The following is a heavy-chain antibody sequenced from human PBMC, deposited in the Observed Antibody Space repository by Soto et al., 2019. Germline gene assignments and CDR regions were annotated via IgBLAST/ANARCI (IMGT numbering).Heavy chain of an antibody. J-gene: IGHJ4*02. CDR2: ISAYNGNT. D-gene: IGHD4-4*01. CDR3: ARDRNYGDFDY. V-gene: IGHV1-18*01. Sequence: QVQLVQSGAEVKKPGASVKVSCKASGYTFTSYGISWVRQAPGQGLEWMGWISAYNGNTNYAQKLQGRVTMTTDPRPSTAYLGLRAPSSPDTAVYYCARDRNYGDFDYWGQGTLVTVSS. CDR1: GYTFTSYG.